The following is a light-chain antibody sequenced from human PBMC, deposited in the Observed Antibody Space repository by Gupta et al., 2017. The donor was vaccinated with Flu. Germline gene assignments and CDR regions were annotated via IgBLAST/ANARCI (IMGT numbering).Light chain of an antibody. CDR1: QGSSSY. CDR2: AAS. V-gene: IGKV1-8*01. J-gene: IGKJ3*01. Sequence: AIRMTQSPSSFSASTGDRATITCRASQGSSSYLAWYQQKPGKAPKLLIYAASTLQSGVPSRFSGSGSGTDFTLTISCLQSEDFATYYCQQYYSYPFTFGPGTKVDIK. CDR3: QQYYSYPFT.